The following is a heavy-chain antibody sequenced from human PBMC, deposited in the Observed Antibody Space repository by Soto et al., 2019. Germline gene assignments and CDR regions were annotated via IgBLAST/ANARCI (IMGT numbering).Heavy chain of an antibody. Sequence: ASVKVSCKASGYTFTGYYMHWVRQAPGQGLEWMGWINPNSGGTNYAQKFQGWVTMTRDTSISTAYMELSRLRSDDTAVYYCAKNERRGYSYGVDFDYWGQGTLVTVSS. V-gene: IGHV1-2*04. CDR1: GYTFTGYY. CDR3: AKNERRGYSYGVDFDY. J-gene: IGHJ4*02. D-gene: IGHD5-18*01. CDR2: INPNSGGT.